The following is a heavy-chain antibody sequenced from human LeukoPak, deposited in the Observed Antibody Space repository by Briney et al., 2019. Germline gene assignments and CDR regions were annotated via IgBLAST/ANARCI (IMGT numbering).Heavy chain of an antibody. CDR1: GHTFTSYD. J-gene: IGHJ4*02. D-gene: IGHD3-10*01. CDR3: ARGPYYSGSGSYYMWDY. CDR2: MNPNSGNT. V-gene: IGHV1-8*01. Sequence: ASVKVSCKASGHTFTSYDINWVRQATGQGLEWMGWMNPNSGNTGYAQKFLGRITMTRNTSISTAHMELSSLRSEDTAVYYCARGPYYSGSGSYYMWDYWGQGTLVTVSS.